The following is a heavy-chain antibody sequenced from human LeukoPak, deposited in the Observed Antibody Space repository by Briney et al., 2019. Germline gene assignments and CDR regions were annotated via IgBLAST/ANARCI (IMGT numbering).Heavy chain of an antibody. CDR1: GFTFRDYY. CDR3: ARSDHYDSNGYYDY. D-gene: IGHD3-22*01. V-gene: IGHV3-11*01. Sequence: GGSVRLSCADSGFTFRDYYMNWLRQAPGKGMEWVSYISISGTTIYYADSVKGRFTISRDNAKNSLYLQMNSLRAEDTAVYYCARSDHYDSNGYYDYWGQGTLVTVSS. CDR2: ISISGTTI. J-gene: IGHJ4*02.